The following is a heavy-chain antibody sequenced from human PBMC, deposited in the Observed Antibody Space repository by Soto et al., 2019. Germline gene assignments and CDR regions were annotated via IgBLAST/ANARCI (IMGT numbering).Heavy chain of an antibody. CDR3: AKGRGYSYGGPPFDY. CDR2: ISWNSGSI. D-gene: IGHD5-18*01. Sequence: EVQLVESGGGLVQPGRSLRLSCAASGFTFDDYAMHWVRQAPGKGLEWVSGISWNSGSIGYADSVKVRFTISRDNAKNSLYLQMNSLRAEDTALYYCAKGRGYSYGGPPFDYWGQGTLVTVSS. CDR1: GFTFDDYA. J-gene: IGHJ4*02. V-gene: IGHV3-9*01.